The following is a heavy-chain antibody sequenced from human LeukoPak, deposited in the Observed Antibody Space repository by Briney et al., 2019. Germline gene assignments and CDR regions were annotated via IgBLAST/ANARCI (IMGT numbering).Heavy chain of an antibody. CDR2: ISSSSSYI. Sequence: GGSLRLSCAASAFTFSSYSMNWVRQAPGKGLEWVSSISSSSSYIYYADSVKGRFTISRDNAKNSLYLQMNSLRGEDTAVYYCARAAYCGGDCYSDAFDIWGQGTMVTVSS. CDR3: ARAAYCGGDCYSDAFDI. CDR1: AFTFSSYS. D-gene: IGHD2-21*01. V-gene: IGHV3-21*01. J-gene: IGHJ3*02.